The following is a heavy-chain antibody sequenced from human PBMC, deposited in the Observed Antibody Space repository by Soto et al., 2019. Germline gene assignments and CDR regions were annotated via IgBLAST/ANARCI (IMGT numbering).Heavy chain of an antibody. CDR2: IAAAGEA. Sequence: GGSLRVSCAASRFILSTYDMHWGRQATGKGLEWVSAIAAAGEAYYPGSVKGRFTISRENAKNSLYLEMNNLRAEDTAVYYCVREIGGGGAGWLALDHCGQGTLVTVSS. CDR1: RFILSTYD. CDR3: VREIGGGGAGWLALDH. V-gene: IGHV3-13*01. J-gene: IGHJ4*02. D-gene: IGHD6-19*01.